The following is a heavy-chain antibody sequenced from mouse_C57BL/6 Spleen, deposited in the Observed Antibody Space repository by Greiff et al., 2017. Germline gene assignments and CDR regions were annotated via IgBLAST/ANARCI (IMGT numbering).Heavy chain of an antibody. CDR3: ARRGEGRGIYFDY. J-gene: IGHJ2*01. CDR1: GYTFTSYW. D-gene: IGHD3-3*01. CDR2: IYPSDSET. Sequence: QVQLQQPGAELVRPGSSVQLSCKASGYTFTSYWMDWVKQRPGQGLEWIGNIYPSDSETHYNQKFKDKATLTVDKYSSTAYMQLSSLTSEDSAVYYCARRGEGRGIYFDYWGQGTTLTVSS. V-gene: IGHV1-61*01.